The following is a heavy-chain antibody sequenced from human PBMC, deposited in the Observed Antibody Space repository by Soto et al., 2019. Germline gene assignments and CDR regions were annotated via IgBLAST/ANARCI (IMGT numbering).Heavy chain of an antibody. Sequence: PRGSLRLSCAASGFTFISYAMSWFRQTAGKGLDWVSAISGSGGSTYYADSVKGRFTISRDNSKNTLYLQMNSLRAEDTAVYYCAKFRPSMIVVVITRGYFDYWGQGTLVTVSS. CDR1: GFTFISYA. D-gene: IGHD3-22*01. CDR2: ISGSGGST. J-gene: IGHJ4*02. CDR3: AKFRPSMIVVVITRGYFDY. V-gene: IGHV3-23*01.